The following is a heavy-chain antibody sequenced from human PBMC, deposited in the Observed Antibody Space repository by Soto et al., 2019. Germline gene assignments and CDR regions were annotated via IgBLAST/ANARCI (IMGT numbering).Heavy chain of an antibody. CDR2: ISGSGDST. CDR3: ATPPYWFNSGWYVGFDY. CDR1: GFTLSSND. V-gene: IGHV3-23*01. J-gene: IGHJ4*02. Sequence: GGSLRLSCSASGFTLSSNDMGWVRQAPGKGLEWVSTISGSGDSTYYADSVKGRFTISRDNSKNTLYLQVNSLRAEDTAVYYCATPPYWFNSGWYVGFDYWGQGTLVTVSS. D-gene: IGHD6-19*01.